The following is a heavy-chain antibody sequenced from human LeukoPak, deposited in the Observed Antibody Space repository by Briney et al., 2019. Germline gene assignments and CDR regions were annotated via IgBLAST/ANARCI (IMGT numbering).Heavy chain of an antibody. Sequence: GGSLRLSCAASGFTFSSYAMHWVRQAPGKGLEWVAVISYDGSNIYYADSVKGRFTISRDNSKNTLYLQMNSLRAEDTAVYSCASNAITGTTGDYYYGMDVWGQGTTVTVSS. V-gene: IGHV3-30*04. CDR2: ISYDGSNI. J-gene: IGHJ6*02. CDR1: GFTFSSYA. D-gene: IGHD1-7*01. CDR3: ASNAITGTTGDYYYGMDV.